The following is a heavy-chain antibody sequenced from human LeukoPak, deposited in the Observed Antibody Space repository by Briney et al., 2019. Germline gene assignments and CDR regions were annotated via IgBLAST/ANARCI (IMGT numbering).Heavy chain of an antibody. Sequence: ASVKVSCKASGYTFTGYYIHWVRQAPGQGLEWMGWINPNSGGTNYAQKFQGRVTMTRDTSISTAYMELSRLRSDDTAVYYCARDRRTTVVTSDAFDIWGQGTMVTVSS. CDR2: INPNSGGT. V-gene: IGHV1-2*02. J-gene: IGHJ3*02. D-gene: IGHD4-23*01. CDR3: ARDRRTTVVTSDAFDI. CDR1: GYTFTGYY.